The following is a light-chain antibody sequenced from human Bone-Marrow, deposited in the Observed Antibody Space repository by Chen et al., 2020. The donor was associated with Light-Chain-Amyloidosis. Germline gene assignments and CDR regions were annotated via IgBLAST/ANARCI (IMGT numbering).Light chain of an antibody. CDR2: DAS. V-gene: IGKV1-33*01. Sequence: DIQVPHSPPSLSASLGDRDTIKCQASQDIGKSLNCFQQKQGKAPELLIYDASTLESGVPSRFCGSGSGTHYSFTISGLQPEDAATYYCQQFEKVPFTFGQGTRLDIK. CDR3: QQFEKVPFT. J-gene: IGKJ5*01. CDR1: QDIGKS.